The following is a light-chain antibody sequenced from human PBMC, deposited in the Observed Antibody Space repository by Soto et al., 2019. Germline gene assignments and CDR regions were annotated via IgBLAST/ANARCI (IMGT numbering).Light chain of an antibody. Sequence: QSVLTQPASVSGSPGQSITLSCTGTSSDVGAYSYVSWYQQHPGKAPQLMIYDVNDRPSGVSNRFSGSKSGNTASLTISGFQVEDEADYYCTSYTISNTYVFGTGTKVTVL. CDR3: TSYTISNTYV. V-gene: IGLV2-14*01. J-gene: IGLJ1*01. CDR2: DVN. CDR1: SSDVGAYSY.